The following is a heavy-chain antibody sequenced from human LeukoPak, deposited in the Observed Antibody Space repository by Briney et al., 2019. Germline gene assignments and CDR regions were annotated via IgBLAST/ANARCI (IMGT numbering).Heavy chain of an antibody. V-gene: IGHV3-23*01. D-gene: IGHD3-22*01. CDR3: AKGSSGYFADL. J-gene: IGHJ5*02. CDR2: ISNDGGGI. Sequence: GGSLRLSCAASGFTFTSYAMGWVRQAPGKGLEWVSAISNDGGGIQYADFVEGRFTISRDNSKNTLFLQMSSLRAEDTALYYCAKGSSGYFADLWGQGTLVTVSS. CDR1: GFTFTSYA.